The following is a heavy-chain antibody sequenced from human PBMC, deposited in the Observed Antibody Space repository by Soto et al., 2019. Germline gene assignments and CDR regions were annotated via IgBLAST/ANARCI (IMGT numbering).Heavy chain of an antibody. CDR1: GFTFNTYA. CDR3: AKATGSNSWFYFDS. D-gene: IGHD6-13*01. V-gene: IGHV3-23*01. J-gene: IGHJ4*02. Sequence: PGGSLRLSCAASGFTFNTYAMTWVRQTPWEGLEWVSAITASGGSTYYADSVKGRFTISRDNSKNTLYLQMNSLRGEDTAVYYCAKATGSNSWFYFDSWGQGTLVTVSS. CDR2: ITASGGST.